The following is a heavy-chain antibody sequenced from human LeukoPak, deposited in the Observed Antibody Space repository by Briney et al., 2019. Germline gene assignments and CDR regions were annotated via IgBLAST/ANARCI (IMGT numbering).Heavy chain of an antibody. D-gene: IGHD6-19*01. Sequence: GGSLRLSCAASGFTFSSYAMSWVRQAPGKGLEWVSAISGNGGSTYYADSVKGRFTISRDNSKNTLYLQMNSLRAEDTAVYYCAKEAVAGTDYYYYGMDVWGQGTTVTVSS. J-gene: IGHJ6*02. V-gene: IGHV3-23*01. CDR1: GFTFSSYA. CDR2: ISGNGGST. CDR3: AKEAVAGTDYYYYGMDV.